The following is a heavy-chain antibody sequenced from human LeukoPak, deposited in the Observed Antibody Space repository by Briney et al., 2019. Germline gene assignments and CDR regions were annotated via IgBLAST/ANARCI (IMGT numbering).Heavy chain of an antibody. Sequence: GGSLRLSCAASGFTFSSYAMSWVRQAPGEGLEWVSAISGSGGSTYYADSVKGRFTISRDNSKNTLYLQMNSLRAEDTAVYYCATVIEDYYDSSGSFDYWGQGTLVAVSS. CDR3: ATVIEDYYDSSGSFDY. D-gene: IGHD3-22*01. CDR1: GFTFSSYA. V-gene: IGHV3-23*01. CDR2: ISGSGGST. J-gene: IGHJ4*02.